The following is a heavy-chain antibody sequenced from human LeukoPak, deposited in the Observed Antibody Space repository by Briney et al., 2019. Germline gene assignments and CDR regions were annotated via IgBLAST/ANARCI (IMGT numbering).Heavy chain of an antibody. Sequence: SGGSLRLSCAASGFTFSSYGMSWVRQTPGKGLEWVSAISGSGGSTYYADSVKGRFTISRDNSKNTLFLQMNSLRAEDTAVYFCARRITMIWGYWGQGTLVTVSS. V-gene: IGHV3-23*01. CDR2: ISGSGGST. D-gene: IGHD3-22*01. CDR3: ARRITMIWGY. CDR1: GFTFSSYG. J-gene: IGHJ4*02.